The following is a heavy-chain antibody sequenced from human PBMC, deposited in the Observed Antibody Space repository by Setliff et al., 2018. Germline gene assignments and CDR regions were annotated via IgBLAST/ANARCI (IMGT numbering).Heavy chain of an antibody. CDR1: GFTFSSYG. CDR2: IWYDGSNK. J-gene: IGHJ6*03. CDR3: AKMAGYCSSTSCSYYYYYMDV. D-gene: IGHD2-2*01. V-gene: IGHV3-33*06. Sequence: GESLRLSCAASGFTFSSYGMHWVRQAPGKGLEWVAVIWYDGSNKYYADSVKGRFTTSRDNSKNTLYLQMNSLRAEDTAVYYCAKMAGYCSSTSCSYYYYYMDVWGKGPRSPSP.